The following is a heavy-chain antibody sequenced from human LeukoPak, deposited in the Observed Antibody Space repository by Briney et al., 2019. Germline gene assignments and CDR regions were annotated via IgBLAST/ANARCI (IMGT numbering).Heavy chain of an antibody. D-gene: IGHD1-1*01. CDR3: AKLSKLEPSDY. J-gene: IGHJ4*02. CDR2: ISYDGSNK. V-gene: IGHV3-30*18. Sequence: GRSLRLSCAASGFTFSSYGMHWVRQAPGKGLEWVAVISYDGSNKYYADSVKGRFTISRDNSKNTLYLQMNSLRAEDAAVYYCAKLSKLEPSDYWGQGTLVTVSS. CDR1: GFTFSSYG.